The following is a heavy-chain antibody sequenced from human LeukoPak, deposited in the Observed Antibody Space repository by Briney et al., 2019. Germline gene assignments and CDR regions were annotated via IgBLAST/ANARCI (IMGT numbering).Heavy chain of an antibody. Sequence: PGGSLRLSCAASGFTFSSYWMNWVRQAPGKGLEWVANIKQDGSEKYSVGSVKGRFTISRDNAKNSLYLQMNSLRAEDTAVYYCATSGGSRDTDAFDIWGQGTMVTVSS. CDR1: GFTFSSYW. V-gene: IGHV3-7*01. CDR2: IKQDGSEK. J-gene: IGHJ3*02. D-gene: IGHD2-15*01. CDR3: ATSGGSRDTDAFDI.